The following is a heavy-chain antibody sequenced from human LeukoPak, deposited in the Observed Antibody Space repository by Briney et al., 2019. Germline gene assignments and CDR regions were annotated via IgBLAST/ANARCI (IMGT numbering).Heavy chain of an antibody. CDR1: GFTFSSYE. J-gene: IGHJ3*02. Sequence: GGSLRLSCAASGFTFSSYEMNWVRQAPGNGLEWISYISSSGATKYYTDSVKGRFTISRDNAKNSLYLQMNSLRAEDTAVYYCARGSRLGVVERDASDIWGQGTMVTVSS. V-gene: IGHV3-48*03. CDR3: ARGSRLGVVERDASDI. CDR2: ISSSGATK. D-gene: IGHD3-3*01.